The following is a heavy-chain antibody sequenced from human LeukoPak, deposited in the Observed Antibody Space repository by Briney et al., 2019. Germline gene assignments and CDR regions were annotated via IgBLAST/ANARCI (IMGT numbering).Heavy chain of an antibody. CDR3: AREGDGYSPTNAFDI. CDR1: GFTFSSYG. V-gene: IGHV3-30*02. D-gene: IGHD5-24*01. CDR2: IRYDGSNK. Sequence: GGSLRLSCAASGFTFSSYGMHWVRQAPGKGLEWVAFIRYDGSNKYYADSVKGRFTISRDNSKNTLYLQMNSLRAEDTAVYYCAREGDGYSPTNAFDIWGQGTMVTVSS. J-gene: IGHJ3*02.